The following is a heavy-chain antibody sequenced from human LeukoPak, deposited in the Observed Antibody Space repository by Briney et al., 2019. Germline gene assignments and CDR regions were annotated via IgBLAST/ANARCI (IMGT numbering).Heavy chain of an antibody. CDR2: ISGSGGST. CDR1: GFTFSSYA. D-gene: IGHD6-13*01. CDR3: AEVAAAGTRMLYYYGMDV. V-gene: IGHV3-23*01. Sequence: GGSLRLSCAASGFTFSSYAMSWVRQAPGKGLEWVSAISGSGGSTYYADSVKGRFTISRDNSKNTLYLQMNSLRAEDTAVYYCAEVAAAGTRMLYYYGMDVWGQGTTVTVSS. J-gene: IGHJ6*02.